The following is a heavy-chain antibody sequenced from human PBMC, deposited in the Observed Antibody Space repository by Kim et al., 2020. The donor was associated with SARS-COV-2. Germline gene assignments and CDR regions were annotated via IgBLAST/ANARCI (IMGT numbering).Heavy chain of an antibody. CDR1: GFTFSSYS. CDR2: ISSSSSYI. J-gene: IGHJ2*01. V-gene: IGHV3-21*01. D-gene: IGHD5-18*01. CDR3: GKYSYGEGYWYFDL. Sequence: GGSLRLSCAASGFTFSSYSMNWVRQAPGKGLEWVSSISSSSSYIYYADSVKGRFTISRDNAKNSLYLQMNSLRAEDTAVYYCGKYSYGEGYWYFDLWGPGTLVTVSS.